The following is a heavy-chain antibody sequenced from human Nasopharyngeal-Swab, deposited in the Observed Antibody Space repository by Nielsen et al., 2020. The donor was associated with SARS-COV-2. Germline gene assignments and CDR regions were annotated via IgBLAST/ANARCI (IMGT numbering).Heavy chain of an antibody. CDR2: INPAGVT. CDR1: GFTFSSFG. D-gene: IGHD1-1*01. J-gene: IGHJ4*02. CDR3: ARGTSTSPGIDY. Sequence: GGSLRLSCAASGFTFSSFGMHWVRQAPGKGLEWLSGINPAGVTYSPDSVKGRFTISRENAKNSLYLQMNSLIAEDTAVYFCARGTSTSPGIDYWGQGILVTVSS. V-gene: IGHV3-13*01.